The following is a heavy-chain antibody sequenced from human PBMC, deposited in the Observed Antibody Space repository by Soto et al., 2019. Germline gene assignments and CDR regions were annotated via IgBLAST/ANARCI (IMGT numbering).Heavy chain of an antibody. CDR2: ISSSSSYI. CDR3: ARVAFWSGYYWTNPRGVDY. J-gene: IGHJ4*02. V-gene: IGHV3-21*01. CDR1: GFTFSSYS. Sequence: EVQLVESGGGLVKPGGSLRLSCAASGFTFSSYSMNWVRQAPGKGLEWDSSISSSSSYIYYADSVKGRFTISRDNAKNSLYLQMNSLRAEDTAVYYCARVAFWSGYYWTNPRGVDYWGQGTLVTVSS. D-gene: IGHD3-3*01.